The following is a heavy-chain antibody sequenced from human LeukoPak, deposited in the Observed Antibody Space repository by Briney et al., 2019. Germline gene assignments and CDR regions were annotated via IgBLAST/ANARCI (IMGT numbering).Heavy chain of an antibody. V-gene: IGHV3-53*01. Sequence: GGFLRLSCAASGFTVSSNYMSWVRQAPGKGLEWVSVIYSGGSTYYADSVKGRFTISRDNSKNTLYLQMNSLRAEDTAVYYCARVVSGAFDIRGQGTMVTVSS. J-gene: IGHJ3*02. CDR3: ARVVSGAFDI. D-gene: IGHD3-10*01. CDR2: IYSGGST. CDR1: GFTVSSNY.